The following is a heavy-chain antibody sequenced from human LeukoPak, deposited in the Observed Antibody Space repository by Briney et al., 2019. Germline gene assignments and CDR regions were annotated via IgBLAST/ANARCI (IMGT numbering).Heavy chain of an antibody. CDR1: GDSLTSGSGY. J-gene: IGHJ6*04. Sequence: KPSETLSLTCTVSGDSLTSGSGYWSWIRQPAGMGLEWIGHFYSSTRTNYNPSLESRVTISGDTAKNQFSLKLDSVTAADTAGYFCARCMSELDYGDYAYYYHMDVWGKGTTVTVSS. CDR2: FYSSTRT. V-gene: IGHV4-61*09. D-gene: IGHD4-17*01. CDR3: ARCMSELDYGDYAYYYHMDV.